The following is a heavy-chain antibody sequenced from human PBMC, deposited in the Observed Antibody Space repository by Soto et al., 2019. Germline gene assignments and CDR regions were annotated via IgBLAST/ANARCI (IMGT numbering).Heavy chain of an antibody. CDR3: ANENGQPGHNYAMDV. D-gene: IGHD2-8*01. V-gene: IGHV3-11*01. CDR1: GFTFSNYY. J-gene: IGHJ6*02. CDR2: ISGSGDIK. Sequence: GGSLRLSCAASGFTFSNYYMSWIRQAPGKGLEWVSYISGSGDIKYYTDSVEGRFTVSRDNTRNSLYLQMNSLRVDDTAVYYCANENGQPGHNYAMDVWGQGTTVTVSS.